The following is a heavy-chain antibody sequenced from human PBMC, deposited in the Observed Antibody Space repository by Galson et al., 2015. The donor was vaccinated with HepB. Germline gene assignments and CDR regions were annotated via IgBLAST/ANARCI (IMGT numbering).Heavy chain of an antibody. CDR3: TRDRFELADRGKIMDF. V-gene: IGHV3-48*04. Sequence: SLRLSCAASGFTFTSYSMNWVRQAPGKGLEWVSYITSGNSIKYGDSVKGRFTISRDNAKRSLYLQMTSLRAEDTGVYYCTRDRFELADRGKIMDFWGQGTLVTVSS. CDR1: GFTFTSYS. J-gene: IGHJ4*02. CDR2: ITSGNSI. D-gene: IGHD6-13*01.